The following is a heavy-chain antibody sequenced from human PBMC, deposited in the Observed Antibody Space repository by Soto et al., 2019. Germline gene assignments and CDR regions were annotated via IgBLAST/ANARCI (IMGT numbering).Heavy chain of an antibody. J-gene: IGHJ4*02. CDR1: GGSISSFY. V-gene: IGHV4-59*01. CDR3: ARGRSLGDY. Sequence: QVQLQESGPGLVKPSETLSLTCTVSGGSISSFYWSWIGQPPGRGLEWIGYFSYSGSTNYNPSRKSRVTISVDTSKNQFSLKLTSVTAADTAVYYCARGRSLGDYWGKGTLVTVSS. CDR2: FSYSGST.